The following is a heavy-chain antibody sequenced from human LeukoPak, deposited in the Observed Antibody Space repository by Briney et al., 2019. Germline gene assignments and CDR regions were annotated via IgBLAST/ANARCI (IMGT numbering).Heavy chain of an antibody. Sequence: GGSLRLSCAASGFTFSNYWMHWVRQAPGKGLVWVSRINSDGSSTTYADSVKGRFTVSRDNAKNTLFLQMNSLRAEDTAVYYCARDSSGYGSFDYWGRGTLVTVSS. J-gene: IGHJ4*02. CDR3: ARDSSGYGSFDY. CDR1: GFTFSNYW. D-gene: IGHD3-22*01. CDR2: INSDGSST. V-gene: IGHV3-74*01.